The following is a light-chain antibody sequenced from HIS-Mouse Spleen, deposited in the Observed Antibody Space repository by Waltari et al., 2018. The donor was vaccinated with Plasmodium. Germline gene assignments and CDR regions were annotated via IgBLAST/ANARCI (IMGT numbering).Light chain of an antibody. V-gene: IGLV2-23*03. CDR2: EGS. J-gene: IGLJ2*01. CDR1: SSDVVRYNL. CDR3: CSYAGSSTFVV. Sequence: QSALTQPASVSGSPGQSITISCTGTSSDVVRYNLVSWYQQHPRKAPKLMIYEGSKRPSGVSNRFSGSKSGNTASLTISGLQAEDEADYYCCSYAGSSTFVVFGGGTKLTVL.